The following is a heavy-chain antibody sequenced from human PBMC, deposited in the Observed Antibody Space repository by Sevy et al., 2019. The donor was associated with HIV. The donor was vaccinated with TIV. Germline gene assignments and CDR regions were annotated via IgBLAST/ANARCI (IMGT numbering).Heavy chain of an antibody. CDR3: AKGYSSGWYDYYFDY. CDR2: ISWNSGSI. CDR1: GFTFSSYW. Sequence: GGSLRLSCAASGFTFSSYWMSWVRQAPGKGLEWVSGISWNSGSIGYADSVKGRFTISRDNAKNSLYLQMNSLRAEDMALYYCAKGYSSGWYDYYFDYWGQGTLVTVSS. V-gene: IGHV3-9*03. D-gene: IGHD6-19*01. J-gene: IGHJ4*02.